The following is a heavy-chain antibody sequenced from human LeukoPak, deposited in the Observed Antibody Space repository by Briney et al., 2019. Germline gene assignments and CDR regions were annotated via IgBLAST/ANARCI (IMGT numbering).Heavy chain of an antibody. CDR3: ARGRAMIVKFDY. CDR2: ISSSSSYI. D-gene: IGHD3-22*01. V-gene: IGHV3-21*01. CDR1: GFTFSSYS. J-gene: IGHJ4*02. Sequence: GGSLRLSCAASGFTFSSYSMNWVRQAPGKGLEWVSSISSSSSYIYYADSVKGRFTISRDNAKNSPYLQMNSLRAEDTAVYYCARGRAMIVKFDYWGQGTLVTVSS.